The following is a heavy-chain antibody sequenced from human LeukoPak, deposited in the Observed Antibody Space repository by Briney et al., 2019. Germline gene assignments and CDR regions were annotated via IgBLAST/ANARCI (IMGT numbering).Heavy chain of an antibody. J-gene: IGHJ5*01. CDR2: IKQDGSEK. CDR1: GFTLSSFA. D-gene: IGHD4-17*01. V-gene: IGHV3-7*01. CDR3: ARASTVATGWLDS. Sequence: GGSLRLSCEISGFTLSSFAMSWVRQAPGGGLEWVANIKQDGSEKNYVDSVKGRFTISRDNAKISRYLQMNSLRGDDTAVYYCARASTVATGWLDSWGQGTLVTVSS.